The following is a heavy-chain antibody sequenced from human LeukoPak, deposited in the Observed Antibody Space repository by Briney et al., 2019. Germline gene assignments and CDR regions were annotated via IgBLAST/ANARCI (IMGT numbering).Heavy chain of an antibody. J-gene: IGHJ4*02. CDR2: ISSNGGST. D-gene: IGHD1-1*01. V-gene: IGHV3-64*01. CDR1: GFTFSSYA. CDR3: AKEGGAGTKSIPYYFDY. Sequence: GGSLRLSCAASGFTFSSYAMHWVRQAPGKGLEYVSAISSNGGSTYYANSVKGRFTISRDNSKNTLYLQMNSLRAEDTAVYYCAKEGGAGTKSIPYYFDYWGQGTLVTVSS.